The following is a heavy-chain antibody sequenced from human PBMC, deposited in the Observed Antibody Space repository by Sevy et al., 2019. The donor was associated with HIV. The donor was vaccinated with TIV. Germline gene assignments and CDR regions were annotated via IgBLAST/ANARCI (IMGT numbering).Heavy chain of an antibody. CDR2: IWYDGSNK. D-gene: IGHD3-22*01. J-gene: IGHJ4*02. CDR3: ARVRDTMIVGGFDY. V-gene: IGHV3-33*01. CDR1: GFTFSSYG. Sequence: GGSLRLSCAASGFTFSSYGMHWVRQAPGKGLEWVAVIWYDGSNKYYADSVKGRFTISRDNSKNTLYLQMNSLRAEVKAVYYCARVRDTMIVGGFDYWGQGTLVTVSS.